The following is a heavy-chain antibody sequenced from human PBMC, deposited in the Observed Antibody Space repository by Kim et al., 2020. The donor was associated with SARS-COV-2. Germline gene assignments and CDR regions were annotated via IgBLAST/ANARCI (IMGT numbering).Heavy chain of an antibody. Sequence: SETLSLTCTVFSDSISDYHWSWIRQPPGKGLEWIGHISKSGNTNYNPSLKSRVTVSVDTSKKQFYLKFISVTAADTAVYYCARDPSDGLATFDMWGQGTMVTVSS. CDR2: ISKSGNT. V-gene: IGHV4-59*01. CDR1: SDSISDYH. CDR3: ARDPSDGLATFDM. D-gene: IGHD2-21*01. J-gene: IGHJ3*02.